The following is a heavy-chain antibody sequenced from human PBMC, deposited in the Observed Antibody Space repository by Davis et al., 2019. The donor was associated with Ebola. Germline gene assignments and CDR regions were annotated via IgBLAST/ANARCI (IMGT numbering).Heavy chain of an antibody. CDR2: ISSSGRTI. J-gene: IGHJ6*02. CDR3: ARDLVQGVIFYYGMDV. Sequence: GGSLRLSCAASGFTFSSYSMNWVRQAPGKGLEWVSYISSSGRTIYYADSVKGRFTISRDNAKNSLYLQMNSLRAEDTAVYYCARDLVQGVIFYYGMDVWGQGTTVTVSS. V-gene: IGHV3-48*04. D-gene: IGHD3-10*01. CDR1: GFTFSSYS.